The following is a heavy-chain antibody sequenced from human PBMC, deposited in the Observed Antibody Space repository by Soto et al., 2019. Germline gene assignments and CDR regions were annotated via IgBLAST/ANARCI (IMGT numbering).Heavy chain of an antibody. J-gene: IGHJ3*02. CDR2: INHSGST. V-gene: IGHV4-34*01. Sequence: WTWIRQPPGKGLEWIGEINHSGSTKYNPSLKRRVTISVDTSRNQFSLQLSSVTAADTAVYFCARPPYAFGFDIWGQGTVVTVSS. CDR3: ARPPYAFGFDI. D-gene: IGHD3-16*01.